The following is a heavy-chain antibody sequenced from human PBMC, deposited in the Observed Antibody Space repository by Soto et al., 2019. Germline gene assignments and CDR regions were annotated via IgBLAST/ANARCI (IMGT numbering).Heavy chain of an antibody. J-gene: IGHJ4*02. Sequence: SETLSLTCTVSGGSISSGGYYWSWIRQHPGKALEWIGYIYSSGNTNYNPSLKSRVAISLDTSKNQFSLRLNSVTAADTAVYYCARSSIEPRVFMYPFDSWGQGTLVTVSS. CDR3: ARSSIEPRVFMYPFDS. D-gene: IGHD6-6*01. CDR1: GGSISSGGYY. V-gene: IGHV4-61*08. CDR2: IYSSGNT.